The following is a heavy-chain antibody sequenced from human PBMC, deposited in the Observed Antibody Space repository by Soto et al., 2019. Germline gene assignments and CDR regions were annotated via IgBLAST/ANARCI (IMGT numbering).Heavy chain of an antibody. D-gene: IGHD3-16*01. CDR2: LYTEGTT. CDR1: GLTVSHNY. CDR3: VKPRPSGENYGMDV. V-gene: IGHV3-53*01. Sequence: GGSLRLSCVASGLTVSHNYMAWVRQAPEMGLEWVSILYTEGTTYYADSVKGRFTISRDSSKNTLFLQMDSLRAEDTAVYYCVKPRPSGENYGMDVWGQGTTVTVSS. J-gene: IGHJ6*02.